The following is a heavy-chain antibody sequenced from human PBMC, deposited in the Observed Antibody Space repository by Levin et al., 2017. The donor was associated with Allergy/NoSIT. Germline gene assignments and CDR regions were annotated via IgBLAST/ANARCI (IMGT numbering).Heavy chain of an antibody. CDR2: ISGSGGST. Sequence: PGESLKISCAASGFTFSSYAMSWVRQAPGKGLEWVSAISGSGGSTYYADSVKGRFTISRDNSKNTLYLQMNSLRAEDTAVYYCAKDSSDYGGVNWYFDLWGRGTLVTVSS. CDR3: AKDSSDYGGVNWYFDL. CDR1: GFTFSSYA. D-gene: IGHD4-23*01. V-gene: IGHV3-23*01. J-gene: IGHJ2*01.